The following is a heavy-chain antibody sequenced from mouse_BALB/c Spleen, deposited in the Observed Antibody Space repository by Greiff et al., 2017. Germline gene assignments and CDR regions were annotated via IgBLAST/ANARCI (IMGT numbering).Heavy chain of an antibody. J-gene: IGHJ4*01. Sequence: VQLQQSGAELAKPGASVKMSCKASGYTFTSYWMHWVKQRPGQGLEWIGYIDPSTGYTEYNQKFKDKATLTADKSSSTAYMQLSSLTSEDSAVYYCARGGIYAMDYWGQGTSVTVSS. CDR1: GYTFTSYW. CDR3: ARGGIYAMDY. CDR2: IDPSTGYT. V-gene: IGHV1-7*01.